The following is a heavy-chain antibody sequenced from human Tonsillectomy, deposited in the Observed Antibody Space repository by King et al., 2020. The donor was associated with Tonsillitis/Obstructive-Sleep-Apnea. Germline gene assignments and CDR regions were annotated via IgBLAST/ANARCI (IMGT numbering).Heavy chain of an antibody. Sequence: QLQESGPGLLKPSETLSLTCTVSGVSISTKNYYWGWIRQPPGKGLEWIGTIFYSGTTYFNPSLKSRLSVSADTSKNQLPLRLTSVTATDTAVYYCTSVTSTGVFAYWGQGVLVTVSS. J-gene: IGHJ4*02. D-gene: IGHD2-21*02. CDR2: IFYSGTT. V-gene: IGHV4-39*01. CDR3: TSVTSTGVFAY. CDR1: GVSISTKNYY.